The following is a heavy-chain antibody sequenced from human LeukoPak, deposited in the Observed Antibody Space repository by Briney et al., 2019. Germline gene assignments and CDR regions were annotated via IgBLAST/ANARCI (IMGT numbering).Heavy chain of an antibody. Sequence: GGSLRLSCAASGFTFSSYGMHWVRHAPGKWLEWVAFIWYDGSNKHYPDSVKDRFTISRDNSKNTPYLQMNSLRPEDTAVYFCAKVTMGYCSTTSCAGDLWGQGTLVTVSS. CDR3: AKVTMGYCSTTSCAGDL. D-gene: IGHD2-2*01. J-gene: IGHJ5*02. CDR1: GFTFSSYG. V-gene: IGHV3-30*02. CDR2: IWYDGSNK.